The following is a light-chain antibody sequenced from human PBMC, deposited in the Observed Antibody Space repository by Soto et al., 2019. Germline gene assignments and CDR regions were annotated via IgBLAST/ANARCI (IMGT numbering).Light chain of an antibody. J-gene: IGLJ2*01. Sequence: HSALTQPASVSGSPGQSITISCTGTGSDVGGYNYVSWYQQHPGKAPKLMIYDVSNRPSGVSIRFSGSKSGNTASLTISGLQAEDEADYYCSSYTSSSTLVVFGGGTKLTVL. CDR1: GSDVGGYNY. CDR2: DVS. CDR3: SSYTSSSTLVV. V-gene: IGLV2-14*03.